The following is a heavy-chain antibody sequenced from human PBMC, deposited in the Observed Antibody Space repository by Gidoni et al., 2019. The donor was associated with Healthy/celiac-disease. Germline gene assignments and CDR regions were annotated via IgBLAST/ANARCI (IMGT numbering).Heavy chain of an antibody. CDR2: INAGNGNT. Sequence: QVQLVQSGADVKKPGASVKVSCKASGYTFTSYAMHWVRQAPGQRLEWMGWINAGNGNTKYSQKFQGRVTITRDTSASTAYMELSSMRSEDTAVYYCASGPPWELELLGYWGQGTLVTVSS. CDR1: GYTFTSYA. D-gene: IGHD1-7*01. J-gene: IGHJ4*02. V-gene: IGHV1-3*01. CDR3: ASGPPWELELLGY.